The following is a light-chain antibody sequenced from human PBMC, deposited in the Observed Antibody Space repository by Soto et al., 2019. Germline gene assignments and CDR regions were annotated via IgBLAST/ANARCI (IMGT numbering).Light chain of an antibody. CDR1: NSDVGIYDF. Sequence: QSALTQPASVSGTPGQSITISCTGSNSDVGIYDFVSWYQHHPGRAPKLIVSEVSHRPSGVSNRFSSSKSGNTASLTISGLQSEDEADYYCISYTSDDVRYVFGTGTKVTVL. J-gene: IGLJ1*01. V-gene: IGLV2-14*01. CDR3: ISYTSDDVRYV. CDR2: EVS.